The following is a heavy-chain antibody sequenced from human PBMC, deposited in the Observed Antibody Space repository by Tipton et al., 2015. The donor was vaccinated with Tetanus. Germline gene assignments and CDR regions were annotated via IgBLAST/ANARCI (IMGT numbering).Heavy chain of an antibody. D-gene: IGHD1/OR15-1a*01. CDR2: VHYTGKD. CDR1: GGSISTYY. J-gene: IGHJ3*02. Sequence: GLVKPSETLSLTCIVSGGSISTYYWSWIRQRPGRGLEWVGYVHYTGKDNYNPSLRSRVTLSVDTSKNQFSLQMSSVTAADTAVYYCARIGWPENNKPGFDIWGQGTTVTVSS. CDR3: ARIGWPENNKPGFDI. V-gene: IGHV4-59*13.